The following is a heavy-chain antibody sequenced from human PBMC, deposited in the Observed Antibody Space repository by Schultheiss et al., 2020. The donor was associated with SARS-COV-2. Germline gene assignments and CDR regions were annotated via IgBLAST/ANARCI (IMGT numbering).Heavy chain of an antibody. CDR2: IYPGDSDT. J-gene: IGHJ4*02. V-gene: IGHV5-51*01. D-gene: IGHD3-10*01. CDR1: GYSFTSYW. CDR3: ARRIDSGSYYAFDY. Sequence: GGSLRLSCKGSGYSFTSYWIGWVRQMPGKGLEWMGIIYPGDSDTRYSPSFQGQVTISADKSISTAYLQWSSLKASDSAMYYCARRIDSGSYYAFDYWGQGTLVTVSS.